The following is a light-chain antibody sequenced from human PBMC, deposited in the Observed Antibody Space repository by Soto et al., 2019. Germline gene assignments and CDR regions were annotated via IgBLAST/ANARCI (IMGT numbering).Light chain of an antibody. V-gene: IGLV2-8*01. Sequence: QSALTQPPSASGSPGQSVTISCTGTSSDVGSYQYVSWYQQYPGKAPKLMIYAVNKRPSGVPDRFSGSRSGNTASLTVSGLQAEDEADYYCSSYAGSNNYVFGTGTKVTVL. CDR1: SSDVGSYQY. J-gene: IGLJ1*01. CDR2: AVN. CDR3: SSYAGSNNYV.